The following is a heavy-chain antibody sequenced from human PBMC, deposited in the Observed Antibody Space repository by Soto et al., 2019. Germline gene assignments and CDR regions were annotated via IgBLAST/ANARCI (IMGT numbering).Heavy chain of an antibody. V-gene: IGHV3-30-3*01. CDR2: ISYDGSNK. CDR3: AREYSSSFYGMDV. D-gene: IGHD6-13*01. Sequence: QPGGSLRLSCAASGFTFSSYAMHWVRQAPGKGLEWVAVISYDGSNKYYADSVKGRFTISRDNSKNTLYLQMNSLRAEDTAVYYCAREYSSSFYGMDVWGQGTTVTVSS. J-gene: IGHJ6*02. CDR1: GFTFSSYA.